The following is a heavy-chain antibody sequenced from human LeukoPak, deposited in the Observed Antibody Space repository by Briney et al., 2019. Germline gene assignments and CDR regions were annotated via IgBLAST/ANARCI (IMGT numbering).Heavy chain of an antibody. CDR2: IYTSGST. V-gene: IGHV4-61*02. J-gene: IGHJ4*02. CDR3: ARRRYTSGYLDY. CDR1: GGSITSGSYY. Sequence: TPSETLSLTCTVSGGSITSGSYYWSWIRQPAGKGLEWIGRIYTSGSTNYNPSLKSRVTISVDTSKNQFSLKLRSVTAADTAVYYCARRRYTSGYLDYWGQGTLVTVSS. D-gene: IGHD3-22*01.